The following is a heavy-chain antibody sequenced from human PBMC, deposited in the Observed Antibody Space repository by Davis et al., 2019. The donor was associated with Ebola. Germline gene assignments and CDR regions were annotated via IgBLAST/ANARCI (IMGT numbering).Heavy chain of an antibody. D-gene: IGHD6-19*01. CDR1: GYTFTSYG. CDR3: ARGGGEQWLILNREEAIDY. V-gene: IGHV1-18*01. J-gene: IGHJ4*02. CDR2: ISAYNGNT. Sequence: ASVKVSCKASGYTFTSYGISWVRQAPGQGLEWMGWISAYNGNTNYAQKLQGRVTMTTDTSTSTVYMELSSLRSEDTAVYYCARGGGEQWLILNREEAIDYWGQGTLVTVSS.